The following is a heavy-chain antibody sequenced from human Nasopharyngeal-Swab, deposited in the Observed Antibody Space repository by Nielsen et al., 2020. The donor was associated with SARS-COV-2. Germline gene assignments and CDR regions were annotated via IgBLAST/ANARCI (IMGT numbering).Heavy chain of an antibody. CDR1: GFTFSSYW. V-gene: IGHV3-74*01. J-gene: IGHJ4*02. CDR3: TRDFDAATGY. Sequence: GGSLRLSCAASGFTFSSYWMHWVRQAPGKGLVWVSRINSDGSSTSYADSVKGRFTISRDNARSALYLQINSLRADDTAVYYCTRDFDAATGYWGQGTLVTVSS. D-gene: IGHD5-18*01. CDR2: INSDGSST.